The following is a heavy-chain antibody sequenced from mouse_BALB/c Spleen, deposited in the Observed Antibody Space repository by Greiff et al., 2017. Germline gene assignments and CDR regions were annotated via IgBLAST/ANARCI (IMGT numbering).Heavy chain of an antibody. Sequence: VQLKQSGPELVKPGASVNMSCKASGYTFTSYVMHWVKQKPGQGLEWIGYINPYNDGTKYNEKFKGKAKLTSDKSSSTAYMELSSLTSEDSAVYYCARDYGSWYFDGWGAGTTVTVSS. D-gene: IGHD1-1*01. CDR3: ARDYGSWYFDG. CDR1: GYTFTSYV. V-gene: IGHV1-14*01. J-gene: IGHJ1*01. CDR2: INPYNDGT.